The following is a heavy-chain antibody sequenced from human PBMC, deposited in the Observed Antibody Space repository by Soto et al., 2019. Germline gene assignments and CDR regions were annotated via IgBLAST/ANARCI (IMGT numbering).Heavy chain of an antibody. J-gene: IGHJ4*02. D-gene: IGHD1-26*01. Sequence: GWSLRLSCASSVFTSSSNWMHWVRQAPGKGPVWVSRINSDGSATTYVDSVKGRFTISRDNAKNTLYLQMNNLRAEDTGVYYCAAGRWELLVPDWGQRTLVTVSS. V-gene: IGHV3-74*01. CDR3: AAGRWELLVPD. CDR2: INSDGSAT. CDR1: VFTSSSNW.